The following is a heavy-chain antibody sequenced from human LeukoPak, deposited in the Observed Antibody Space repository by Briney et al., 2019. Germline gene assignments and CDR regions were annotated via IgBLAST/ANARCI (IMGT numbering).Heavy chain of an antibody. D-gene: IGHD3-22*01. CDR1: GYTFTGYY. V-gene: IGHV1-2*02. Sequence: GASVKVSCKASGYTFTGYYMHWVRQAPGQGLEWMGWINPDSGGTNYAQKFQGRVTMTRDTSISTAYMELSRLRSDDTAVYYCARDVFVVITDELFDYWGQGTLVTVSS. CDR3: ARDVFVVITDELFDY. CDR2: INPDSGGT. J-gene: IGHJ4*02.